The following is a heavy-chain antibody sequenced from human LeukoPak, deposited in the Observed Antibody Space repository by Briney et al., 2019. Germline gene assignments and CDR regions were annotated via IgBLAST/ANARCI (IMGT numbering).Heavy chain of an antibody. CDR3: ARAYSGSSGVFDY. CDR1: GGSFSGFY. J-gene: IGHJ4*02. V-gene: IGHV4-34*01. D-gene: IGHD3-10*01. CDR2: VNQGGTS. Sequence: PSETLSLTCAVYGGSFSGFYWGWLRQSPGKGLEWIGQVNQGGTSNYNPSLKSRVTISVDTSKNQFSLKVSSVTAADTAVYYCARAYSGSSGVFDYWGQGTLVTVSS.